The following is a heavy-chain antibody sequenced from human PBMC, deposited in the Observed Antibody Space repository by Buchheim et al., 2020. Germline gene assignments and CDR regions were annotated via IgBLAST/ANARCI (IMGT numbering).Heavy chain of an antibody. V-gene: IGHV1-46*01. J-gene: IGHJ6*02. CDR2: INPSGGDT. D-gene: IGHD3-3*01. CDR1: GFPLTNYY. Sequence: QGQLVQSGAEMKMPGASVIVSCRASGFPLTNYYIHWVRQAPGQGLEWVGRINPSGGDTIYAQRFQGRVTMTRDTSPSTVDMELRSLRSDDSAVYFCAREGNDLWSGYAVFYGMDVWGQGTT. CDR3: AREGNDLWSGYAVFYGMDV.